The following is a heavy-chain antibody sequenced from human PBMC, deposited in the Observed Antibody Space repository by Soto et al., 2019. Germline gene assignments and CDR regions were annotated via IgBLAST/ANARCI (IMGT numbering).Heavy chain of an antibody. CDR1: GGTFSSYT. V-gene: IGHV1-69*02. CDR3: ARIGWYQGTHDAFDI. Sequence: QVQLVQSGAEVKKPGSSVKVSCKASGGTFSSYTISWVRQAPGQGLEWMGRIIPILGIANYAQKFQGRVTIXXDXSXXTAYMELSSLRSEDTAVYYCARIGWYQGTHDAFDIWGQGTMVTVSS. J-gene: IGHJ3*02. CDR2: IIPILGIA. D-gene: IGHD6-19*01.